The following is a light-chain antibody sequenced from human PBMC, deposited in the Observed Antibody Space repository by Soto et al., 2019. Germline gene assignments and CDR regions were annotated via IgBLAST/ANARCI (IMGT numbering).Light chain of an antibody. CDR3: CSYAGSSTFV. Sequence: QSALTQPASVSGSPGQSITISCTGTSSDVGSYNLVSWYQQHPGKAPKLMIYEGSKRPSGVSNRFSGSKSGNTASLTISGLQAEDEADYYCCSYAGSSTFVFGGWTKLTFL. CDR2: EGS. J-gene: IGLJ2*01. CDR1: SSDVGSYNL. V-gene: IGLV2-23*03.